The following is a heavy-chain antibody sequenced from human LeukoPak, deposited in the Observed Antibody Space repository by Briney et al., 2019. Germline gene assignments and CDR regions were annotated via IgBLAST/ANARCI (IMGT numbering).Heavy chain of an antibody. V-gene: IGHV3-30*02. D-gene: IGHD3-10*01. CDR2: IRYDGSNK. J-gene: IGHJ4*02. CDR1: GFTFSSYG. Sequence: SGGSLRLSRAASGFTFSSYGMHWVRQAPGKGLVWVAFIRYDGSNKYYADSVKGRFTISRDNSKNTLYLQMNSLRAEDTAVYYCAKLEDYYGSGSPEPYYFDYWGQGTLVTVPS. CDR3: AKLEDYYGSGSPEPYYFDY.